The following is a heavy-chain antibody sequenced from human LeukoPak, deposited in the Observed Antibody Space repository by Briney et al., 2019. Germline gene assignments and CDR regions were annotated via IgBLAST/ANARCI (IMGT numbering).Heavy chain of an antibody. V-gene: IGHV3-30*18. D-gene: IGHD3-10*01. CDR1: GFTFSSYG. CDR2: ISYDGSNK. J-gene: IGHJ6*03. CDR3: AKDRTYYYGSGSYHYYYYYMDV. Sequence: PGGTLRLSCAASGFTFSSYGMHWVRQAPGEGLEWVAVISYDGSNKYYADSVKGRFTISRDNSKNTLYLQMNSLRAEDTAVYYCAKDRTYYYGSGSYHYYYYYMDVWGKGTTVTVSS.